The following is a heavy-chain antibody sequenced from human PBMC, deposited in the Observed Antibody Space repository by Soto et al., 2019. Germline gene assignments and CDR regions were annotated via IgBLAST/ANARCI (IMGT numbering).Heavy chain of an antibody. CDR1: GFTFSSYA. J-gene: IGHJ4*02. Sequence: GSLRLSCAASGFTFSSYAMSWVRQAPGKGLEWVSAIVGGGDSTYCADSVKGRFTISRDNSKNTLHLEMNSLRAEDTAVYFCAKESRGIAPTVTGYWGQGTQVIVSS. CDR2: IVGGGDST. D-gene: IGHD6-13*01. V-gene: IGHV3-23*01. CDR3: AKESRGIAPTVTGY.